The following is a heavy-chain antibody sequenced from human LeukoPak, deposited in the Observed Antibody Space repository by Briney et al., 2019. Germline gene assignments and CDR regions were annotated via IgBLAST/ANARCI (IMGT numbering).Heavy chain of an antibody. J-gene: IGHJ4*02. CDR2: IIPIFGTA. CDR1: GGTFSSYA. CDR3: ARDLSSSRHVGYGY. D-gene: IGHD6-13*01. V-gene: IGHV1-69*05. Sequence: GSSVKVSCKASGGTFSSYAISWVRQAPGQGLEWMGGIIPIFGTANYAQKFQGRVTITTDESTSTAYMELSSLRSEDTAVYCCARDLSSSRHVGYGYWGQGTLVTVSS.